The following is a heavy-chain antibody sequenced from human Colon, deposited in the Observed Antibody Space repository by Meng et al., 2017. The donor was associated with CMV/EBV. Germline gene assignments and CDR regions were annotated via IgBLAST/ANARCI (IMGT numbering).Heavy chain of an antibody. J-gene: IGHJ4*02. CDR2: ISSTSYTI. Sequence: GESLKISCAASGFVLGDYFMNWVRQAPGKGLEWVAYISSTSYTIYYADSVKGRFTISRDNAKNSLYLQMNSLRADDTAVYYCAKLGNYYDTSGYTIWGQGTPVTVSS. CDR1: GFVLGDYF. V-gene: IGHV3-11*01. CDR3: AKLGNYYDTSGYTI. D-gene: IGHD3-22*01.